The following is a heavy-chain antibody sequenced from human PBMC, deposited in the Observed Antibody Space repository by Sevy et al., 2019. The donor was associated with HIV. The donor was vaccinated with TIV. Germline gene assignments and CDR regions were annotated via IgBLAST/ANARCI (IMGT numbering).Heavy chain of an antibody. Sequence: SETLSLTCTVSGGSVSSGSYYWSWIRQPPGKGLEWIGYIYYSGRTNYNPSLKSRVTISVDTSKNQFSLKLSSVTAADTAVYYCARESIAAAGTDYWGQGTLVTVSS. V-gene: IGHV4-61*01. J-gene: IGHJ4*02. CDR2: IYYSGRT. CDR1: GGSVSSGSYY. D-gene: IGHD6-13*01. CDR3: ARESIAAAGTDY.